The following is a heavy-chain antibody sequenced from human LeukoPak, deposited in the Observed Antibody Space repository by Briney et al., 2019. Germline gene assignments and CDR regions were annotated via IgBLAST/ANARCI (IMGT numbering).Heavy chain of an antibody. CDR2: INHSGST. D-gene: IGHD3-10*01. V-gene: IGHV4-34*01. J-gene: IGHJ6*02. CDR3: ARDPRYGSYYYYGMDV. Sequence: ASETLSLTCAVYGGSFSGYYGSWIRQPPGKGLEWIGEINHSGSTNYNPSLKSRVTISVDTSKNQFSLKLSSVTAADTAVYYCARDPRYGSYYYYGMDVWGQGTTVTVSS. CDR1: GGSFSGYY.